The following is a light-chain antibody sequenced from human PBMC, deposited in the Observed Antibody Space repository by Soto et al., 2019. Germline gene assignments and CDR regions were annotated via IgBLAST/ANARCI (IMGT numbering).Light chain of an antibody. CDR1: QSVNNY. V-gene: IGKV3-15*01. Sequence: EIVLTQSPATLSLSPGEGATLSCRASQSVNNYLAWYQQTPGQTPRLLIYDTATRATGVPTRFSGSRAGAEFTLTINSRQSEDFAVYYCQPYNNWPLTFGGGTKVDIK. J-gene: IGKJ4*01. CDR2: DTA. CDR3: QPYNNWPLT.